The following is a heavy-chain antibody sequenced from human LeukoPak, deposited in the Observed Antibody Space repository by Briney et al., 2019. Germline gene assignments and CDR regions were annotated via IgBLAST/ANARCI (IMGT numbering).Heavy chain of an antibody. Sequence: ASVKVSCKASGYTFTGYYMHWVRQAPGQGLEWMGWINPNSGGTNYAQKFQGRVTMTRDTSISTAYMELSRLRSEDTAVYYCARVDGVAGTIDYWGQGTLVTVSS. CDR1: GYTFTGYY. CDR2: INPNSGGT. J-gene: IGHJ4*02. CDR3: ARVDGVAGTIDY. D-gene: IGHD6-19*01. V-gene: IGHV1-2*02.